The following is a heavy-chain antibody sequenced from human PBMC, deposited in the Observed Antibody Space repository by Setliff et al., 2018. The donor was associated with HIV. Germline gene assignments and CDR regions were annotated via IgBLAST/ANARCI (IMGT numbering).Heavy chain of an antibody. CDR3: ARDRGWEIEYGLDY. D-gene: IGHD1-26*01. CDR2: MSSRSPYI. Sequence: GGSLRLSCAASGFTFSSYSMNWVRQAPGKGLEWVSSMSSRSPYIYYADSVKGRFIITRDNAKNSLFLQMNSLRAEDTAVYYCARDRGWEIEYGLDYWGQGTLVTVSS. J-gene: IGHJ4*02. V-gene: IGHV3-21*01. CDR1: GFTFSSYS.